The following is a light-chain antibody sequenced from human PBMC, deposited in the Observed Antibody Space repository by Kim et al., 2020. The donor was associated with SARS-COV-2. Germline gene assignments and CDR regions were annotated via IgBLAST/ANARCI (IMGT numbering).Light chain of an antibody. CDR3: QAWDRTTVV. Sequence: SYELTQPPSVSVSPGQTASITCSGDTLGDKYACWYQQKPGQSPVLVIYQDSKRPSGIPERFSGSNSGNTATLTISGTQAMDEADYYCQAWDRTTVVFGGGTQLTVL. V-gene: IGLV3-1*01. CDR2: QDS. CDR1: TLGDKY. J-gene: IGLJ2*01.